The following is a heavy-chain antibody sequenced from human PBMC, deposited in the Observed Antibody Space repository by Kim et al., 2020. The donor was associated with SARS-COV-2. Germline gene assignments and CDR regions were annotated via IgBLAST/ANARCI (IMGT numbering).Heavy chain of an antibody. J-gene: IGHJ6*02. Sequence: ASVKVSCKASGYTFTGYYMHWVRQAPGQGLEWMGRIDPNSGGTNYAQKFQGRVTMTGDTSISTAYMELSSLRSDDTAVYYCANAVALPYYGLDVWGQGTTVTVSS. D-gene: IGHD6-19*01. CDR3: ANAVALPYYGLDV. CDR2: IDPNSGGT. V-gene: IGHV1-2*06. CDR1: GYTFTGYY.